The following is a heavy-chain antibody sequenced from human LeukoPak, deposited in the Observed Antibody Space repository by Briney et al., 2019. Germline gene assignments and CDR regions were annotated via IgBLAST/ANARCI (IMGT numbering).Heavy chain of an antibody. Sequence: SETLSLTCIVSGVSISSSNSYWGWIRQPPGKGLEWFGSIYYTGNTYYNASVKSQCSISIDTSKNQFSLRLTSVTAADTAVYFCARQTGSGLFLLPGGQGTLVTVSS. CDR3: ARQTGSGLFLLP. D-gene: IGHD3/OR15-3a*01. CDR1: GVSISSSNSY. V-gene: IGHV4-39*01. J-gene: IGHJ4*02. CDR2: IYYTGNT.